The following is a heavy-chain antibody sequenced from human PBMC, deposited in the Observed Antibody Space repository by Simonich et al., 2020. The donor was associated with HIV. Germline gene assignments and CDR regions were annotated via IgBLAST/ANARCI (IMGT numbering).Heavy chain of an antibody. Sequence: QVQLVQSGAEVQKPGASVKGSCKASGYTFTAYYMHWVRQAPGQGLEWMGWSNPKNGDTNIAQKFQGRVSMIRDTSISTAFMELSSLRADDTAVYYCARGPNTGGYDSFGGQGTLVTVSS. D-gene: IGHD5-12*01. V-gene: IGHV1-2*02. CDR1: GYTFTAYY. CDR3: ARGPNTGGYDSF. CDR2: SNPKNGDT. J-gene: IGHJ4*02.